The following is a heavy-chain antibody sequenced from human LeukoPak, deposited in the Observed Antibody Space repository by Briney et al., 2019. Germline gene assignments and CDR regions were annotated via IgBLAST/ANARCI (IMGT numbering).Heavy chain of an antibody. D-gene: IGHD3-9*01. Sequence: PSETLSLTCAVYGGSFSGYYWSWIRQPPGKGLEWIGEINHSGSTNYNPSLKSRVTISVDKSKNQFSLKLSSVTAADTAVYYCASLHDILTGYFDYWGQGTLVTVSS. CDR1: GGSFSGYY. J-gene: IGHJ4*02. CDR3: ASLHDILTGYFDY. CDR2: INHSGST. V-gene: IGHV4-34*01.